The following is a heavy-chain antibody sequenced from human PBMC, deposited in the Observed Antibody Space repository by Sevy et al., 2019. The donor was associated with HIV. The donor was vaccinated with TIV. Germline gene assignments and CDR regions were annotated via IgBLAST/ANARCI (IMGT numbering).Heavy chain of an antibody. V-gene: IGHV3-23*01. CDR2: ISGSGGST. Sequence: GGSLRLSCAASGFNFGSYAMSWVRQAPGKGLEWVSAISGSGGSTYYADSVKGRFTISRDNSKNPLDLQMNSLRAEDTAIYYCAKDNHYDSRGYYYGMRPSEGAFDIWGQGTMVTVSS. CDR3: AKDNHYDSRGYYYGMRPSEGAFDI. CDR1: GFNFGSYA. J-gene: IGHJ3*02. D-gene: IGHD3-22*01.